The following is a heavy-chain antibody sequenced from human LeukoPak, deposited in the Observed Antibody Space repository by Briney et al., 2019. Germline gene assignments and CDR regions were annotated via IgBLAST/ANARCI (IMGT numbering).Heavy chain of an antibody. V-gene: IGHV4-4*07. CDR2: IYISGST. Sequence: SETLSLTCTVSGGSISSYYWSWIRQPAGKGLEWIGRIYISGSTNYNPSLESRVTMSVDTSKNQFSLKLNSMTAADTAVYFCAKDWKYYYDSSSYYYFDYWGQGTLVTVSS. D-gene: IGHD3-22*01. CDR3: AKDWKYYYDSSSYYYFDY. CDR1: GGSISSYY. J-gene: IGHJ4*02.